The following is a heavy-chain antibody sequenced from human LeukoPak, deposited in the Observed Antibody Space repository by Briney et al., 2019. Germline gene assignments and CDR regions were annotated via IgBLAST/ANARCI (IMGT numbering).Heavy chain of an antibody. CDR1: GFTLSSYW. D-gene: IGHD3-16*01. CDR3: ARVCIPFSHLDAFDI. V-gene: IGHV3-7*01. Sequence: PGGSLRLSCAASGFTLSSYWMSWVRQAPGKGLEWVANIKQDGSEKYYVDSVKGRFTISRDNAKNSLYLQMNSLRAEDTAVYYCARVCIPFSHLDAFDIWGQGTMVTVSS. CDR2: IKQDGSEK. J-gene: IGHJ3*02.